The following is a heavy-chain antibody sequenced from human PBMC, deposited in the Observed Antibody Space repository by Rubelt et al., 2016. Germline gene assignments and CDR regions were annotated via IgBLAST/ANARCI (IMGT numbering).Heavy chain of an antibody. V-gene: IGHV4-34*01. CDR3: ARDQGGSTVDDGMDV. J-gene: IGHJ6*02. D-gene: IGHD4-11*01. CDR1: GGSFSGYY. Sequence: QVQLQQWGAGLLKPSETLSLTCAVYGGSFSGYYWSWIRQPPGKGLEWIGEINHSGSTNYNPSLKSRVTISVDTSKNQFSLKLSSVTAADTAVYYCARDQGGSTVDDGMDVWGQGTTVTVSS. CDR2: INHSGST.